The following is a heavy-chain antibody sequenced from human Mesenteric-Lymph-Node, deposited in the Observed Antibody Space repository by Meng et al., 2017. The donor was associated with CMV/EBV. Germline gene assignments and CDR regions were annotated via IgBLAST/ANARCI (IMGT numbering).Heavy chain of an antibody. CDR1: GVSFRGYY. CDR3: ARHQRWLKSEGGFNY. V-gene: IGHV4-34*01. CDR2: INHSGST. Sequence: VHVPPWGAGLLKPSETRSLTCAVYGVSFRGYYWSWIRQPPGKGLEWIGEINHSGSTNYNPSLKSRVTISVDTSKNQFSLKLSSVTAADTAVYYCARHQRWLKSEGGFNYWGQGTLVTVSS. J-gene: IGHJ4*02. D-gene: IGHD4-23*01.